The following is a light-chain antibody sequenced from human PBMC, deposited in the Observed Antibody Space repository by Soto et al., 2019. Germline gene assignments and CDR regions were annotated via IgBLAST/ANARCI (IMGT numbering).Light chain of an antibody. Sequence: QAVVTQSPSASASLGASAKLTCTLSSGHSTYAIAWHQQQPEKGPRYLMKLNSDGSHSKGDGIPDRFSGSSSGAERYLTISSLQSEDEADYYCQTWGTGIWVFGGGTKVTVL. CDR1: SGHSTYA. J-gene: IGLJ3*02. CDR2: LNSDGSH. V-gene: IGLV4-69*01. CDR3: QTWGTGIWV.